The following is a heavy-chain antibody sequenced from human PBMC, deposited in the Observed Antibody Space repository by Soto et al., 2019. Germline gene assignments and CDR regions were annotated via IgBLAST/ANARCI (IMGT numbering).Heavy chain of an antibody. D-gene: IGHD3-16*01. J-gene: IGHJ4*02. Sequence: LSLPCTVSGGSLSIVGYYWSWIRHHPRKGLEWIGYIYYSGSTYYNPSLNSRVTISVDTSKNEFSLKLSSVTAADTAVYYCATGAAWGSYSIYYFNYWGQGTLVSVSS. CDR2: IYYSGST. V-gene: IGHV4-31*03. CDR1: GGSLSIVGYY. CDR3: ATGAAWGSYSIYYFNY.